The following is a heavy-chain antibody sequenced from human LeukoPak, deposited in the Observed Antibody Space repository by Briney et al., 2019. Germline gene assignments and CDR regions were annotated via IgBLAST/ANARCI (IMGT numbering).Heavy chain of an antibody. CDR3: ATTRVQRWLQLGYFDY. J-gene: IGHJ4*02. CDR1: GYTLTELS. Sequence: ASVKVSCKVSGYTLTELSMHWVRQAPGKGLEWMGGFDPEDGETIYAQKFQGRVTMTEDTSTDTAYMELSSLRSEGTAVYYCATTRVQRWLQLGYFDYWGQGTLVTVSS. D-gene: IGHD5-24*01. V-gene: IGHV1-24*01. CDR2: FDPEDGET.